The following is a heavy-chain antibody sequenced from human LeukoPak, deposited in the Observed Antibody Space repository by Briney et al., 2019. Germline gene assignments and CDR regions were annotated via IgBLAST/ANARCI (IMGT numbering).Heavy chain of an antibody. CDR1: GLTFSKYW. D-gene: IGHD3-16*01. J-gene: IGHJ4*02. Sequence: PGGSLRLSCAASGLTFSKYWMSWVRQAPGKGLEWVAKIKYDGSKEYYVDSVEGRFTISRDNAKNSLFLQMNGLRAEDTAVYYCARDAEFSTITFGDYWGQGTLVTVSS. V-gene: IGHV3-7*01. CDR2: IKYDGSKE. CDR3: ARDAEFSTITFGDY.